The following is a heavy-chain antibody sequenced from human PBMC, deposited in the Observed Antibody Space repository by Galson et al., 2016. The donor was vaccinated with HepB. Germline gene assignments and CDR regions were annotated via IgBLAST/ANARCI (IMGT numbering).Heavy chain of an antibody. J-gene: IGHJ5*02. CDR2: IYSSGST. V-gene: IGHV4-61*01. CDR3: AREEERQLLQRFDP. CDR1: GGSVSSGSYY. Sequence: SETLSLTCTVSGGSVSSGSYYWSWIRQPPGRGLEWIGYIYSSGSTNYNPSLKSRVTISVDTSKNQFSLKLSSVTTADTAVYYCAREEERQLLQRFDPWGQGTLVTVSS. D-gene: IGHD6-13*01.